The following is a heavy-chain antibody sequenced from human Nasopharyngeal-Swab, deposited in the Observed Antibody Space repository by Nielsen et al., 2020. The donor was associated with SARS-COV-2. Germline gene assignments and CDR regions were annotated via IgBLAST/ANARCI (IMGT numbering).Heavy chain of an antibody. CDR1: GDSISTYY. Sequence: SETLSLTCSVSGDSISTYYWSWIRQPPGKGLEWIGYISHSGSTNYNPSLKSRVTISVDTSKNQFSLKLTSVTAADTAVYYRARGLDAWGQGTLVTVSS. J-gene: IGHJ5*02. CDR3: ARGLDA. CDR2: ISHSGST. V-gene: IGHV4-59*13.